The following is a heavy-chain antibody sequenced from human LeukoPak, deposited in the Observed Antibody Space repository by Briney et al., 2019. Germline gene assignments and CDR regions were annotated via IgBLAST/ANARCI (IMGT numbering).Heavy chain of an antibody. CDR2: ISWNSGSI. Sequence: PGGSLRLYCAASGFTFDDYAMHWVRQAPGKGLEWVSGISWNSGSIGYVDSVKGRFTISRDNAKNSPYLQMNSLRAEDTALYYCAKDRTSMVATFFDYWGQGTLVTVSS. CDR1: GFTFDDYA. D-gene: IGHD5-12*01. J-gene: IGHJ4*02. V-gene: IGHV3-9*01. CDR3: AKDRTSMVATFFDY.